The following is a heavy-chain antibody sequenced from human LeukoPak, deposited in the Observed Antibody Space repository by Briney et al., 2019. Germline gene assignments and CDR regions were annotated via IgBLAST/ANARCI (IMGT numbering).Heavy chain of an antibody. J-gene: IGHJ4*02. Sequence: PGRSLRLSCAASGFTFGTFDMSWVRQAPGKGLEWVSTLACLDASCTEYYSDSVKGRFSISRDKSKSTLSLQVNSLRVEDTAMYYCARDSEGSFDYWGQGTLVTVSS. CDR2: LACLDASCTE. CDR3: ARDSEGSFDY. D-gene: IGHD3-10*01. V-gene: IGHV3-23*01. CDR1: GFTFGTFD.